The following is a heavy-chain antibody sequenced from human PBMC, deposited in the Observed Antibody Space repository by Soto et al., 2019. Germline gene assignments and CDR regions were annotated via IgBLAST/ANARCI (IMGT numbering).Heavy chain of an antibody. CDR3: ARFFAPYYYDSRGYSGWFDP. CDR2: IYYSGST. Sequence: SETLSLTCTVSGCSISSYYWSWIRQPPGKGLEWIGYIYYSGSTNYNPSLKSRVTISVDTSKNQFSLKLSSVTAADTAVYYCARFFAPYYYDSRGYSGWFDPWGQGTLVTVSS. CDR1: GCSISSYY. J-gene: IGHJ5*02. V-gene: IGHV4-59*08. D-gene: IGHD3-22*01.